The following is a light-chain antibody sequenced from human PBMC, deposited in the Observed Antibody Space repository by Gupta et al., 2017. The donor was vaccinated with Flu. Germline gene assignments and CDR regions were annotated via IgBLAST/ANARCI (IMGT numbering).Light chain of an antibody. CDR3: QQYGSSPSIT. CDR1: QSVSSF. CDR2: GAS. Sequence: GTLFLSPEERATPSCRASQSVSSFLAWYQQKPGQAPRLLIYGASSRATGIPDRFSGSGSGTDFTLTISRLEPEDFAVYYCQQYGSSPSITFGQGTRLEIK. V-gene: IGKV3-20*01. J-gene: IGKJ5*01.